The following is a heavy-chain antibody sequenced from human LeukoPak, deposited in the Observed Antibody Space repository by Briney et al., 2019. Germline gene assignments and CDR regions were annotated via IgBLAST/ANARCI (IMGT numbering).Heavy chain of an antibody. D-gene: IGHD4-17*01. CDR1: GFTVSSNY. CDR3: ARVMTTVTTAVRYLDY. V-gene: IGHV3-53*04. J-gene: IGHJ4*02. Sequence: GGSLRLSCAASGFTVSSNYMSWVRQAPGKGLEWVSVIYSGGSTYYADSVKGRFTISRHNSKNTLCLQMNSLRAENTAVYYCARVMTTVTTAVRYLDYWGQGTLVTVSS. CDR2: IYSGGST.